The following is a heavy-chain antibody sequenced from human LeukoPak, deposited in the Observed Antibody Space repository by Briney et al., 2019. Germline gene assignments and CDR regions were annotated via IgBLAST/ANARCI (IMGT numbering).Heavy chain of an antibody. CDR1: GFTFSSYS. V-gene: IGHV3-21*04. J-gene: IGHJ4*02. CDR3: ARAGGYSSGPYDY. CDR2: ISSSSSYI. Sequence: PGGSLRLSCAASGFTFSSYSMNWVRQAPGKGLEWVSSISSSSSYIYYADSVKGRFTISRDNAKNSLYLQMNSLRAEDTAVYYCARAGGYSSGPYDYWGQGTLVTVSS. D-gene: IGHD6-19*01.